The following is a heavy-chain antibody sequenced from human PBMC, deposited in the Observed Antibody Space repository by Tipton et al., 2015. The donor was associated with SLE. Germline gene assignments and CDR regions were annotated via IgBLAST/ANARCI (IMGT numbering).Heavy chain of an antibody. J-gene: IGHJ5*02. D-gene: IGHD6-19*01. CDR3: AREVRAVAGLWS. CDR2: ISFDGTNK. V-gene: IGHV3-30-3*01. Sequence: SLRLSCAASGFTFSSYAMHWVRQAPGKGLEWVALISFDGTNKYYADSVKGRFTISRDNAKNSLYLQMNSLRAEDTAVYYCAREVRAVAGLWSWGQGTLVTVSS. CDR1: GFTFSSYA.